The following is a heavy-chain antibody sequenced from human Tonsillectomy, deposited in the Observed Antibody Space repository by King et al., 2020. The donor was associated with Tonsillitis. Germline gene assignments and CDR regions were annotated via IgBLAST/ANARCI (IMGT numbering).Heavy chain of an antibody. D-gene: IGHD3-22*01. CDR3: ARCQQNYYDSSGYYLGYYGMDV. Sequence: VQSGAEVKKPGASVKVSCKASGYTFTSYGISWVRQAPGQGLEWMGWISAYNGNTNYAQKLQGRVTMTTDTSTSTAYMELRSLRCDATAVYYCARCQQNYYDSSGYYLGYYGMDVWGQGTTVTVSS. J-gene: IGHJ6*02. V-gene: IGHV1-18*04. CDR2: ISAYNGNT. CDR1: GYTFTSYG.